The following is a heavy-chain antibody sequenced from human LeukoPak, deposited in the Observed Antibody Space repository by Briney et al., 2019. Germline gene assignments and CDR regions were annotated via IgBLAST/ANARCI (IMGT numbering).Heavy chain of an antibody. CDR3: ARLGYGPVDSPVFGTVV. J-gene: IGHJ6*02. CDR2: IDPSDSYT. V-gene: IGHV5-10-1*01. CDR1: GYSFTSYW. Sequence: GESLQISCRGSGYSFTSYWVRWVRPMPGKGLEWMGRIDPSDSYTNYSPSFQGHVTISADKSISTAYLQWSSLKASDTATYYCARLGYGPVDSPVFGTVVWGQGTTVTVSS. D-gene: IGHD3-16*01.